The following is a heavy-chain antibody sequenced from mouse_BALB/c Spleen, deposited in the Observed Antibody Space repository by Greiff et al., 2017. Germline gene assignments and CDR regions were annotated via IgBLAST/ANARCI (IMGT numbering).Heavy chain of an antibody. D-gene: IGHD1-2*01. Sequence: VQLKESGAELAKPGASVKMSCKASGYTFTSYWMHWVKQRPGQGLEWIGYINPSTGYTEYNQKFKDKATLTADKSSSTAYMQLSSLTSEDSAVYYCATITTGFDYWGQGTTLTVSS. J-gene: IGHJ2*01. CDR3: ATITTGFDY. V-gene: IGHV1-7*01. CDR2: INPSTGYT. CDR1: GYTFTSYW.